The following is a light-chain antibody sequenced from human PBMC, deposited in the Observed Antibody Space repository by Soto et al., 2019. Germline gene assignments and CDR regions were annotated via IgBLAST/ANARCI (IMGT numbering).Light chain of an antibody. CDR3: QQYNSYALFT. Sequence: EIVLTQSPATLSLSPGERATLSCRASQTVRNNLAWYQQRPGQAPRLLIYDVSSRATGIPARFSGSGSGTDFTLTISSLEPEDFAVYYCQQYNSYALFTFGPGTKVDIK. CDR2: DVS. CDR1: QTVRNN. V-gene: IGKV3-11*01. J-gene: IGKJ3*01.